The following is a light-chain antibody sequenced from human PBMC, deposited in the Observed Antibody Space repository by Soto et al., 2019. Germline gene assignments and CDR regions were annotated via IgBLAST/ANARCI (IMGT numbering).Light chain of an antibody. CDR2: LGS. Sequence: DIVMTQSPLSLPVTPGEPASISCRSSQSLLHSNGYNYLDWYLQKPGQSPQLLIYLGSNRASGVPDRLSGSGSGTDFTLKISRVEAEDVGVYYCMQALQTLGTFGGGTKVEIK. CDR3: MQALQTLGT. CDR1: QSLLHSNGYNY. J-gene: IGKJ4*01. V-gene: IGKV2-28*01.